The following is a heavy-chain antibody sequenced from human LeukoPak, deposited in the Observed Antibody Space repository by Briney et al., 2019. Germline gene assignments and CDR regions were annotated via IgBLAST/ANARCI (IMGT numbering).Heavy chain of an antibody. V-gene: IGHV4-59*12. CDR2: IYYSGST. CDR3: ARDFKGDYYYYYMDV. CDR1: GGSISSYY. J-gene: IGHJ6*03. Sequence: SKTLSLTCTVSGGSISSYYWSWIRQPPGKGLEWIGYIYYSGSTNYNPSLKSRVTISVDTSKNQFSLKLSSVTAADTAVYYCARDFKGDYYYYYMDVWGKGTTVTVSS.